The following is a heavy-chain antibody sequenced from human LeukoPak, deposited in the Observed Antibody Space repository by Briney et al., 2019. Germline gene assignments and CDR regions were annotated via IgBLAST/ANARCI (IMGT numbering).Heavy chain of an antibody. J-gene: IGHJ4*02. CDR1: GFTFDDYA. CDR2: ISWNSGSI. CDR3: AKDSFALGTLYYFDY. Sequence: PGRSLRLSCAASGFTFDDYAMHWVRQAPEKGLEWVSGISWNSGSIGYADSVKGRFTISRDNAKNSLYLQMNSLRAEDTALYYCAKDSFALGTLYYFDYWGQGTLVTVSS. V-gene: IGHV3-9*01. D-gene: IGHD1-1*01.